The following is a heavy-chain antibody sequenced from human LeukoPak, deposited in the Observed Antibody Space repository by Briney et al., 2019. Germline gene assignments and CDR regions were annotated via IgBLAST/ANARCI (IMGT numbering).Heavy chain of an antibody. CDR2: IYPGDSDT. V-gene: IGHV5-51*01. CDR3: ARHQIRRYYDFWSGYYTGDYYYYYYMDV. Sequence: GESLKISCKGSGYSFTSYWIGWVRQIPGKGLEWMGIIYPGDSDTRYSPSFQGQVTISADKSISTAYLQWSSLKASDTAMYYCARHQIRRYYDFWSGYYTGDYYYYYYMDVWGKGTTVTVSS. CDR1: GYSFTSYW. J-gene: IGHJ6*03. D-gene: IGHD3-3*01.